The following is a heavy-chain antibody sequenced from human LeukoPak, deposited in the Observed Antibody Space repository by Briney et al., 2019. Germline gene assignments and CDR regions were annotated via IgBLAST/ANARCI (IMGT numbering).Heavy chain of an antibody. CDR2: INPNSGGT. J-gene: IGHJ4*02. CDR3: ARGGVGFSSSSGY. V-gene: IGHV1-2*02. CDR1: GYTFTGYY. D-gene: IGHD6-6*01. Sequence: ASVKVSCKTAGYTFTGYYMDWVRQAPGQGLEWIGWINPNSGGTNYAQKFRGRVTMTRDTSISTAYMELSRLRSDDTAVYYCARGGVGFSSSSGYWGRGTLVTVSS.